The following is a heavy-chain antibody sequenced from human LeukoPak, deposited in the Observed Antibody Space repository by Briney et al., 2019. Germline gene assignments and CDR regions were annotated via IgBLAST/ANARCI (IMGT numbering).Heavy chain of an antibody. CDR3: ARDPGYSSGWYDAFDI. CDR1: GGSISSYY. Sequence: SETLSLTCTVSGGSISSYYWSWIRQPPGKGLEWIGYIYYSASTNYNPSIKSRVTISVDTSKNQFSLKLSSVTAADTAVYYCARDPGYSSGWYDAFDIWGQGTMVTVSS. D-gene: IGHD6-19*01. CDR2: IYYSAST. V-gene: IGHV4-59*01. J-gene: IGHJ3*02.